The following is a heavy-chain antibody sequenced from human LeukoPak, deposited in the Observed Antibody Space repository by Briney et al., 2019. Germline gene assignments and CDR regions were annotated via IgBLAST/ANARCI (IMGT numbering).Heavy chain of an antibody. CDR2: IWYDGSNK. V-gene: IGHV3-33*08. Sequence: LTGGSLRLSCAASGLSFSNAWMSWVRQAPGKGLEWVAVIWYDGSNKYYADSVKGRFTISRDNSKNTLYLQMNSLRAEDTAVYYCARENYGMDVWGQGTTVTVSS. CDR3: ARENYGMDV. CDR1: GLSFSNAW. J-gene: IGHJ6*02.